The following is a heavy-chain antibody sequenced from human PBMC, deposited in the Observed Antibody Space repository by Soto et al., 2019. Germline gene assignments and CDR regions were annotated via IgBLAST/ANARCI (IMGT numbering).Heavy chain of an antibody. CDR1: GYTFTGYY. CDR3: ARSPGGVVTAMYYFDY. Sequence: QVQLVQSGAEVKKPGASVKVSCKASGYTFTGYYMHWVRQAPGQGLEWMAWINPNSGGTNYAQKFQGWVTMTRDTSISTDYMELSRLRSDDTAVYYCARSPGGVVTAMYYFDYWGQGTLVTVSS. D-gene: IGHD2-21*02. CDR2: INPNSGGT. V-gene: IGHV1-2*04. J-gene: IGHJ4*02.